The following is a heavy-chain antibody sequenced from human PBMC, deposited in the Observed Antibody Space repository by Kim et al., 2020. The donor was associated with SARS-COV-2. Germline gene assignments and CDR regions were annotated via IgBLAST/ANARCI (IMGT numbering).Heavy chain of an antibody. J-gene: IGHJ4*02. CDR1: GGSISSYY. CDR3: ARGGTLGPFDY. CDR2: IYYSGST. Sequence: SETLSLTCTVSGGSISSYYWSWIRQPPGKGLEWIGYIYYSGSTNYNPSLKSRVTISVDTSKNQFSLKLSSVTAADTAVYYCARGGTLGPFDYWGQGTLVTVSS. V-gene: IGHV4-59*13.